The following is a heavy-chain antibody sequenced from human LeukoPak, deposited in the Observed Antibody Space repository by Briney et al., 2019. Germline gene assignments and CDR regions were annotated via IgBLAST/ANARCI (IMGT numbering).Heavy chain of an antibody. CDR2: IFHSGIA. J-gene: IGHJ6*03. CDR1: NYPITSDYY. D-gene: IGHD5-24*01. Sequence: PSETLFLTCAVSNYPITSDYYWVWIRQPPGQGLGWVGQIFHSGIAHYNPSLKSRVTMSVDTSRSQFSVNLKSVTAADTAVYYCGRAGLGTAYNRFYYYMDVWGKGTTVTVSS. CDR3: GRAGLGTAYNRFYYYMDV. V-gene: IGHV4-38-2*01.